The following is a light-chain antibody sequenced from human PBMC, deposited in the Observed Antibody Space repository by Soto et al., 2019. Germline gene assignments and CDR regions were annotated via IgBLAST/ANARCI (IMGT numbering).Light chain of an antibody. CDR3: QVCDSSSDHPGYV. V-gene: IGLV3-21*04. CDR1: NIGSKS. Sequence: SYELTQPPSVSVAPGKTARITCGGNNIGSKSVHWYQQKPGQAPVLVIYYDSDRPSGIPERFSGSNSGNTATLTISRVEAGDEADYYCQVCDSSSDHPGYVFGTGTKLTVL. J-gene: IGLJ1*01. CDR2: YDS.